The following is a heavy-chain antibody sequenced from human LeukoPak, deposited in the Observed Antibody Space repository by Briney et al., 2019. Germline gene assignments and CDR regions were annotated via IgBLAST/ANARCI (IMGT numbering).Heavy chain of an antibody. V-gene: IGHV3-7*01. CDR3: ARLKLLWSNYFDY. D-gene: IGHD2-2*01. Sequence: GGSLRLSCAVSGFTFSSYWMSWVRQAPGKGLEWVANIKQDGSEKYYVDSVKGRFTISRDNAKNSLYLQMNSLRAEDTAVYYCARLKLLWSNYFDYWGQGTLVTVSS. CDR2: IKQDGSEK. J-gene: IGHJ4*02. CDR1: GFTFSSYW.